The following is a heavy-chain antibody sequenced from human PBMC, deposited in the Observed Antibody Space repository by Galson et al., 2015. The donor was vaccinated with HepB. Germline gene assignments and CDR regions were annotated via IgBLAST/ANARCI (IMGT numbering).Heavy chain of an antibody. Sequence: PALVKPTQTLTLTCTYSGFSLSTSRVAVGWIRQPPGKALEWLALIFWNDHKRCSPSLKSRLSITKDTSQDQVVLEMTNMDPVDTATYYYAHTRVIEGYYSGMDVWGQGTTVTVSS. CDR2: IFWNDHK. J-gene: IGHJ6*02. CDR1: GFSLSTSRVA. D-gene: IGHD2-21*01. CDR3: AHTRVIEGYYSGMDV. V-gene: IGHV2-5*01.